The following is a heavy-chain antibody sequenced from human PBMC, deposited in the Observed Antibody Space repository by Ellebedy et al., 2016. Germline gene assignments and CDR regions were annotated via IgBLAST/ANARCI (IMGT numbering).Heavy chain of an antibody. J-gene: IGHJ4*02. V-gene: IGHV3-11*04. Sequence: GGSLRLSCAASGFTFSNYYMTWIRQAPGKGLEWVSYISSSGNTVDYADSVKGRFTISRDNAKNSLYLQMNSLGAEDTAVYYCARGAYTSGWYPDYFDFWGQGTLVTVSS. CDR3: ARGAYTSGWYPDYFDF. CDR1: GFTFSNYY. CDR2: ISSSGNTV. D-gene: IGHD6-19*01.